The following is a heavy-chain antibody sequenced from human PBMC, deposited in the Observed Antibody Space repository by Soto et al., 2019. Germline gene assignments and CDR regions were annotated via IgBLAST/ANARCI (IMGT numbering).Heavy chain of an antibody. J-gene: IGHJ4*02. CDR3: ARGGLWFGEPTYFDY. V-gene: IGHV4-34*01. CDR2: INHSGST. CDR1: GGSFSGYY. Sequence: SETLSLTCAVYGGSFSGYYWSWIRQPPGKGLEWIGEINHSGSTNYNPSLKSRVTISVNTSKNQFSLKLSSVTAADTAVYYCARGGLWFGEPTYFDYWGQGTLITVSS. D-gene: IGHD3-10*01.